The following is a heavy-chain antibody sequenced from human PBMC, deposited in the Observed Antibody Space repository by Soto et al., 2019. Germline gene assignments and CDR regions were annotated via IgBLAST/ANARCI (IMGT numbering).Heavy chain of an antibody. V-gene: IGHV4-39*01. J-gene: IGHJ4*02. CDR2: IYYSGST. CDR1: GGSISSSSYY. CDR3: ARHDHGGIVGATPWGNYFDY. Sequence: SETLSLTCTVSGGSISSSSYYWGWIRQPPGKGLEWIGSIYYSGSTYYNPSLKSRVTISVDTSKSQFSLKLSSVTAADTAVYYCARHDHGGIVGATPWGNYFDYWGQGTLVTVSS. D-gene: IGHD1-26*01.